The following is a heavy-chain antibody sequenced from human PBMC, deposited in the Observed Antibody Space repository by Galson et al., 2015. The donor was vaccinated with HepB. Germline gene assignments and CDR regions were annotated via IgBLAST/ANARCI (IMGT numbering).Heavy chain of an antibody. J-gene: IGHJ4*02. V-gene: IGHV1-69*04. Sequence: SVKVSCKASGGTFNRYTISRVRQAPGQGLEWMGRTVPVLDITNYAQKFQGRVTITADKTTSMAYMELSSLRYEDTAVYYCAREPFGSGSFDYWGQGSLITVSS. CDR1: GGTFNRYT. CDR2: TVPVLDIT. D-gene: IGHD3-10*01. CDR3: AREPFGSGSFDY.